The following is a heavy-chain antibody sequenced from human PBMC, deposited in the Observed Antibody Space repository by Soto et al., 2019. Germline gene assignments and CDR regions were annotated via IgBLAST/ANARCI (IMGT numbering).Heavy chain of an antibody. D-gene: IGHD3-10*01. V-gene: IGHV1-69*06. Sequence: QVQLVQSGAEVKKPGSSMKVSCTTSGGTFNSYTISWVRQAPGQGLEWMGEINPIFGTANYVQKFQDRVTITADRSTNTAYMELTSLRSDDTAVYYCTTKPLRGREYYFLDHWGQGTQATVSP. J-gene: IGHJ4*02. CDR2: INPIFGTA. CDR3: TTKPLRGREYYFLDH. CDR1: GGTFNSYT.